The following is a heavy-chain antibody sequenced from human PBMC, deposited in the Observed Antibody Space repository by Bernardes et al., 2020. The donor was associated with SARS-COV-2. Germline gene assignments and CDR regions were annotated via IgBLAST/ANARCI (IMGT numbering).Heavy chain of an antibody. CDR2: IGSSSRDI. J-gene: IGHJ4*02. Sequence: VGSLGLSCAASGFSFSNYGMYWVRQTPGKGLQWVSFIGSSSRDISYADSVKGRFTISRDDATNSLYLQMDRLTAEDTAFYYCARRLIVEARGGLDYWGQGALVTVSS. CDR3: ARRLIVEARGGLDY. CDR1: GFSFSNYG. V-gene: IGHV3-21*05. D-gene: IGHD2-15*01.